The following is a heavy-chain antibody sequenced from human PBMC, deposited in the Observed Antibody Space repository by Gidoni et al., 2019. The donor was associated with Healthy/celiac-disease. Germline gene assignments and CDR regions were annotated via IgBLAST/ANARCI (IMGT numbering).Heavy chain of an antibody. CDR2: SKSKTDGGTT. CDR1: SNAW. CDR3: TTDSAAGIADDY. Sequence: SNAWMNWVRQAPGKGLEWVGRSKSKTDGGTTDYAAPVKGRFTISRAESKHTLNLQMNSLKTEYAAVYYCTTDSAAGIADDYWGQGTLVTVSS. V-gene: IGHV3-15*07. J-gene: IGHJ4*02. D-gene: IGHD6-13*01.